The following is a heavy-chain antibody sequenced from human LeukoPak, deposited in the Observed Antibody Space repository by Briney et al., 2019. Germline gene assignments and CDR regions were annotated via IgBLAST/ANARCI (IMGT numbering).Heavy chain of an antibody. CDR2: IRYDGSNK. Sequence: GGSLRLSCAASGFTFSSYGMHWVRQAPGKGLEWVAFIRYDGSNKYYADSVKGRFTISRDNSKNTLYLQMNSLRAEDTAVYYCAKPVVVAANSDYWGQGTLVTVSS. CDR3: AKPVVVAANSDY. V-gene: IGHV3-30*02. J-gene: IGHJ4*02. CDR1: GFTFSSYG. D-gene: IGHD2-15*01.